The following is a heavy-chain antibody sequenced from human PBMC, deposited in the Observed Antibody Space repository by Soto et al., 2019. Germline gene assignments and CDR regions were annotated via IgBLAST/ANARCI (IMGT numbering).Heavy chain of an antibody. CDR1: GYSISSSNW. D-gene: IGHD1-26*01. CDR2: IYYSGTT. CDR3: ARREIQGPIDY. J-gene: IGHJ4*02. V-gene: IGHV4-28*01. Sequence: QVQLQESGPGLVKPSDTLSLTCAVSGYSISSSNWWGWIRQPPGKGLEWIGYIYYSGTTYYNPSLKSRVTMSVDTSKTQFSLKQTSVTAVDTAVYYCARREIQGPIDYWGQGTLVTVSS.